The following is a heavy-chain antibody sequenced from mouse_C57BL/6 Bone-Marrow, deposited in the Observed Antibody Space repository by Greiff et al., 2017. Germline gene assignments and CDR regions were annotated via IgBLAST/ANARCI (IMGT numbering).Heavy chain of an antibody. D-gene: IGHD1-1*01. CDR1: GYTFTDYY. J-gene: IGHJ2*01. Sequence: QVQLQQSGAELVRPGASVKLSCKASGYTFTDYYINWVKQRPGQGLEWIARIYPGSGNTYYNEKFKGKATLTAEKSSSTAYMQLSSLTSEDSAVDFCARGSRLDYWGQGTTLTVSS. CDR3: ARGSRLDY. CDR2: IYPGSGNT. V-gene: IGHV1-76*01.